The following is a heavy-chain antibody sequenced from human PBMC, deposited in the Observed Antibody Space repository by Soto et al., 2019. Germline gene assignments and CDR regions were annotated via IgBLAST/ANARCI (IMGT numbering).Heavy chain of an antibody. J-gene: IGHJ4*02. CDR3: ATVPLEMATTSLWYFDC. Sequence: QVQLVQSGAEVKKPGSSVKVSCKASGGTFSSYAISWVRQAPGQGLEWMGGIIPSFGTANYAQKFQGRVTITADEARSPAYMELGSLRSEDPAVYYCATVPLEMATTSLWYFDCWGQGTLVTVSS. CDR1: GGTFSSYA. V-gene: IGHV1-69*01. D-gene: IGHD5-12*01. CDR2: IIPSFGTA.